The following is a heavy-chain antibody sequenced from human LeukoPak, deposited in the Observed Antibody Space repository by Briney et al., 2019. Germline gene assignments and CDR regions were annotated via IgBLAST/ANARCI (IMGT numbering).Heavy chain of an antibody. D-gene: IGHD3-10*01. CDR2: IYYSGST. Sequence: SETLSLTCTVSGGSISSYYWSWIRQPPGKGLEWIGYIYYSGSTNYNPSLKSRVTISVDTFKNQSSLKLSSVTAADTAVYYCARWRYGSGSYYFDYWGQGTLVTVSS. J-gene: IGHJ4*02. V-gene: IGHV4-59*01. CDR1: GGSISSYY. CDR3: ARWRYGSGSYYFDY.